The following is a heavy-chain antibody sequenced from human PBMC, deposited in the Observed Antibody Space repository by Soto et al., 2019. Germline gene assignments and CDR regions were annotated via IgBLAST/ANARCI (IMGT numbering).Heavy chain of an antibody. V-gene: IGHV3-23*01. CDR2: ISGSGGST. CDR1: GFTFSSYA. CDR3: AKDSGYCSSTSCYTEYYFDY. D-gene: IGHD2-2*02. J-gene: IGHJ4*02. Sequence: GGSLRLSCAAPGFTFSSYAMSWVRQAPGKGLEWVSAISGSGGSTYYADSVKGRFTISRDNSKNTLYLQMNSLRAEDTAVYYCAKDSGYCSSTSCYTEYYFDYWGQGTLVTVSS.